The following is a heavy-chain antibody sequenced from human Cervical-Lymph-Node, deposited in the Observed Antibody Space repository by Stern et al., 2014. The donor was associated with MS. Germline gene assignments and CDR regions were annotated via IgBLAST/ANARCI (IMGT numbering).Heavy chain of an antibody. Sequence: EVQLEESGGGLVQPGRSLRLSCAASGFTFDDYAMYWVRQAPGKGLAWVSGISWSSYNIGYADSVKGRFTISRDNARNSLYLQMNSLRAEDTALYYCAKGTSPGNWELDPNFDCWGQGTLVTVSS. CDR2: ISWSSYNI. V-gene: IGHV3-9*01. J-gene: IGHJ4*02. CDR1: GFTFDDYA. D-gene: IGHD1-14*01. CDR3: AKGTSPGNWELDPNFDC.